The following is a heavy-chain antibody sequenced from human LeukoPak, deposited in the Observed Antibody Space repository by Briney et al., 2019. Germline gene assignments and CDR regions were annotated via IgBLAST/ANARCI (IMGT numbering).Heavy chain of an antibody. V-gene: IGHV4-30-4*08. CDR3: ARDVDPPNNWFDP. CDR2: IYYSGST. Sequence: SETLSLTCTVSGGSISSGDYYWSWIRQPPGKGLEWIGYIYYSGSTYYNPSLKSRVTISVDTSKNQFSLKLSSVTAADTAVYYCARDVDPPNNWFDPWGQGTLVTVSS. D-gene: IGHD5-12*01. J-gene: IGHJ5*02. CDR1: GGSISSGDYY.